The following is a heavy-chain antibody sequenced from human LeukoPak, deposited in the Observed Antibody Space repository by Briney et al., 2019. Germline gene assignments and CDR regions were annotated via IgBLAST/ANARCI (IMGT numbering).Heavy chain of an antibody. CDR1: GFTFNSYS. CDR2: LSGGGGFT. J-gene: IGHJ4*02. CDR3: ATGLGYCSGGRCFGH. Sequence: GGSLRLSCAASGFTFNSYSMNWVRQASGKGLEWVSSLSGGGGFTYYADSVKGRFSISRDNSKNMLHLQMNSLRAEDTAVYYCATGLGYCSGGRCFGHWGQGTLVTVSS. V-gene: IGHV3-23*01. D-gene: IGHD2-15*01.